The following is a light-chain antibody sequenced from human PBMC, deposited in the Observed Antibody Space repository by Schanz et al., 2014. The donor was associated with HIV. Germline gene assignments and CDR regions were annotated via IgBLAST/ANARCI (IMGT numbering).Light chain of an antibody. V-gene: IGLV1-51*01. Sequence: QSVLTQPPSLSAAPGQTVTISCSGSSSNIGNNYLSWYQQLPGTAPKLLIYDNDKRPSEIPDRFSGSKTGTSATLAITGLQTEDEADYYCATWDTFLNGVVFGGGTKLTVL. CDR2: DND. J-gene: IGLJ2*01. CDR1: SSNIGNNY. CDR3: ATWDTFLNGVV.